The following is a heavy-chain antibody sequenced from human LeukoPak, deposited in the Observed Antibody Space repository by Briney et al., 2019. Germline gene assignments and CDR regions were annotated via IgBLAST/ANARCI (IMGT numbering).Heavy chain of an antibody. D-gene: IGHD6-6*01. Sequence: PSETLSLTCAVSGGSISSSNWWSWVRQPPGKGLEWIGEIYHSGSTNYNPSLKSRVTISVDTSKNQFSLKLSSVTAADTAVYYCAREKRGSSSAWFDPWGQGTLVTVSS. V-gene: IGHV4-4*02. CDR3: AREKRGSSSAWFDP. CDR1: GGSISSSNW. J-gene: IGHJ5*02. CDR2: IYHSGST.